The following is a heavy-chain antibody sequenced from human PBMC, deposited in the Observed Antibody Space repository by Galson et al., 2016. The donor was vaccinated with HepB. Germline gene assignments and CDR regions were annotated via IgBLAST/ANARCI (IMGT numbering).Heavy chain of an antibody. CDR3: ARGGRVVGATPYYYYGVDV. CDR1: GYTFTSNG. J-gene: IGHJ6*02. Sequence: SVKVSCKASGYTFTSNGISWVRQAPGQGLEWMGWISAYNDDTNYAQKLKGRLTMTTDTNTSTAYMELRSLTSDDTAVYYCARGGRVVGATPYYYYGVDVWGQGTTVTVSS. V-gene: IGHV1-18*01. D-gene: IGHD2-15*01. CDR2: ISAYNDDT.